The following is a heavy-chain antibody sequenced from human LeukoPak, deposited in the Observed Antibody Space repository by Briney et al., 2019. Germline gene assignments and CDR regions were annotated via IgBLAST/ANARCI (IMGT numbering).Heavy chain of an antibody. CDR3: AKDPSTFLTTGWYFDL. D-gene: IGHD4-17*01. CDR1: GFIFRNFG. V-gene: IGHV3-23*01. Sequence: GGSLRLSCAASGFIFRNFGMNWVRKVPGKALEWVSTISDSGVTTHYADSVKGRFTISRDNSKSTLYLQMSSLRAVDTAIYYCAKDPSTFLTTGWYFDLWGRGTLVTVSS. CDR2: ISDSGVTT. J-gene: IGHJ2*01.